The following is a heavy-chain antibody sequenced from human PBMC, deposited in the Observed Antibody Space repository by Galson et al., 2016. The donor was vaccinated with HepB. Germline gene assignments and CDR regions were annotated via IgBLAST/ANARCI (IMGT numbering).Heavy chain of an antibody. CDR1: GYSFSNYG. CDR3: VREHMPGPWGEY. V-gene: IGHV1-18*01. D-gene: IGHD7-27*01. J-gene: IGHJ4*02. Sequence: SVKVSCKASGYSFSNYGITWVRQVSGQGLEWMGWISAKKGNTNYAQKFQDRVVMTTDTSTSTAFMELRSPRSDDTAVYYCVREHMPGPWGEYWGQGTPVPVSS. CDR2: ISAKKGNT.